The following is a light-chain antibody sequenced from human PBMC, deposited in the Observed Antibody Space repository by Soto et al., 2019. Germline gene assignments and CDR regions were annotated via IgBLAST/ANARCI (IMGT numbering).Light chain of an antibody. V-gene: IGLV1-36*01. J-gene: IGLJ2*01. CDR2: YDH. CDR3: SAWDDSLNGWV. CDR1: NSNIGTGTNP. Sequence: QLVLTQPHSVSQAPRQRVTISCSGSNSNIGTGTNPVNWYQQLPGKAPKLLIYYDHLLPSGVSDRFSGSKSGTSASLAISGLQSEDEAHYYCSAWDDSLNGWVFGGGTKLTVL.